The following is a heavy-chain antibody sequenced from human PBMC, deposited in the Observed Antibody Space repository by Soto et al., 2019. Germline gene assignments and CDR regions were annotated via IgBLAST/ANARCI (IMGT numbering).Heavy chain of an antibody. CDR3: ARATYYDILTGYYTLTDYYYYYMDV. CDR1: GGSISSYY. Sequence: SETLSLTCTVSGGSISSYYWSWIRQPPGKGLEWIGYIYYSGSTNYNPSLKSRVTISVDTSKNQFSLKLSSVTAADTAVYYCARATYYDILTGYYTLTDYYYYYMDVWGKGTTVTVSS. CDR2: IYYSGST. V-gene: IGHV4-59*01. J-gene: IGHJ6*03. D-gene: IGHD3-9*01.